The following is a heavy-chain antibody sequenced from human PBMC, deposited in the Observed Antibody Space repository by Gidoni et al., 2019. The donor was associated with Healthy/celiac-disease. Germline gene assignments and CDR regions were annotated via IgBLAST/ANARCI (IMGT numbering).Heavy chain of an antibody. CDR1: GFTFSSYA. V-gene: IGHV3-30-3*01. J-gene: IGHJ1*01. Sequence: QVQLVESGGGVVQPGRSLRLSCAASGFTFSSYAMHWVRQAPGKGLAWVAVISYDGSNKYYADSVKGRFTISRDNSKNTLYLQMNSLRAEDTAVYYCAREPPVSTVVTQYFQHWGQGTLVTVSS. CDR2: ISYDGSNK. D-gene: IGHD4-17*01. CDR3: AREPPVSTVVTQYFQH.